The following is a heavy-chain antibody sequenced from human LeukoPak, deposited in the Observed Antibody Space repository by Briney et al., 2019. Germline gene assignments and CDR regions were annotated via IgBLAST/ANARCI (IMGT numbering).Heavy chain of an antibody. D-gene: IGHD3-10*01. Sequence: PSETLSLTCTVSGGSISSYYWSWIRQPPGKGLEWIGYIYYSGSTNYNPSLKSRVTMSVDTSKNQFSPKLSSVTAADTAVYYCARVLSYWYYMDVWGKGTTVTVSS. CDR3: ARVLSYWYYMDV. CDR1: GGSISSYY. CDR2: IYYSGST. V-gene: IGHV4-59*01. J-gene: IGHJ6*03.